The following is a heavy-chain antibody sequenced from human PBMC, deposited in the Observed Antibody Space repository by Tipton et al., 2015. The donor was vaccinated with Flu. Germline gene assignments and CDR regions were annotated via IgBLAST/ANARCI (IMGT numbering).Heavy chain of an antibody. D-gene: IGHD3-16*01. Sequence: TLSLTCTVSGGSIGSFYWNWIRQSPGKGLEWIGHIYYSGSPNYNPSLRSRVTMSVDRSNNQFSLKLTSVTAADTAVYFCARDPDGYDWDYGMDVWGQGTTVTVSS. J-gene: IGHJ6*02. CDR2: IYYSGSP. V-gene: IGHV4-59*01. CDR1: GGSIGSFY. CDR3: ARDPDGYDWDYGMDV.